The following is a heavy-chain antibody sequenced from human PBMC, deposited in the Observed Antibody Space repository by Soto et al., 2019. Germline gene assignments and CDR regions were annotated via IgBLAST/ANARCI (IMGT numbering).Heavy chain of an antibody. J-gene: IGHJ6*03. D-gene: IGHD3-3*01. CDR1: GYTFTSYD. V-gene: IGHV1-8*01. CDR2: MNPNSGNT. CDR3: ARAVRIFGDYYMDV. Sequence: ASVKVSCKASGYTFTSYDINWVRQATGQGLEWMGWMNPNSGNTGYAQKFQGRVTMTRNTSISTAYMELSSLRSEDTAVYYCARAVRIFGDYYMDVWAKGTTVTVSS.